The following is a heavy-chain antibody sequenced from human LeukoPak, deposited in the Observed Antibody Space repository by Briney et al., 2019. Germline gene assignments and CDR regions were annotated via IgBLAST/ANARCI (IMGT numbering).Heavy chain of an antibody. CDR1: GFTFGDYA. V-gene: IGHV3-49*04. J-gene: IGHJ4*02. D-gene: IGHD2-2*01. CDR2: IRSKAYGGTT. CDR3: TTVVVPAAMFDY. Sequence: GGSLRLSCTASGFTFGDYAMSWVRQAPGKGLEWVGFIRSKAYGGTTEYAASVKGRFTISRDDSKSIAYLQMNSLKTEDTAVYYCTTVVVPAAMFDYWGQGTLVTVSS.